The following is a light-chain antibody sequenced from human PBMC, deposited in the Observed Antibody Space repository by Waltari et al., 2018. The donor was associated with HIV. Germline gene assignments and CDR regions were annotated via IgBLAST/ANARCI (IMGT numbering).Light chain of an antibody. Sequence: DIVMTQSPDSLAVSLGERATINCKSSQSILYSSNNRNYLAWYQQQPGQRPKLLIYWASTRESGVPDRFTGNGSGTDFTLTISSLQAEDVAVYYCQQYDSTPLTFGGGTKVEIK. CDR1: QSILYSSNNRNY. V-gene: IGKV4-1*01. CDR2: WAS. CDR3: QQYDSTPLT. J-gene: IGKJ4*01.